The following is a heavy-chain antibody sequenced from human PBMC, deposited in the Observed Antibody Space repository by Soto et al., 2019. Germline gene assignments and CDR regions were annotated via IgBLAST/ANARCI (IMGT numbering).Heavy chain of an antibody. D-gene: IGHD6-13*01. V-gene: IGHV1-2*02. Sequence: ASVKVSCKASGYTFTVDYMHWVRQAPGQGLEWMGWINPNSGGTNYAQKFQGRVTMTRDTSISTAYMELSRLRSDDTAVYYCARVEEYSSSWYWFDPWGQGTLVTVPS. CDR1: GYTFTVDY. CDR3: ARVEEYSSSWYWFDP. J-gene: IGHJ5*02. CDR2: INPNSGGT.